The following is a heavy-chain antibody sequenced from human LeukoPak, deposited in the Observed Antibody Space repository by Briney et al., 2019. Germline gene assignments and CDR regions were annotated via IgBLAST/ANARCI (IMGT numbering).Heavy chain of an antibody. CDR3: ARMGIYYDTSGYSWPHWFDP. Sequence: AASVKVSCKASGYTFTSYGISWVRQAPGQGLEWMGWISAYNGNTNYAQKLQGRVTMTTDTSTSTAYMELRSLRSDDTAVYYCARMGIYYDTSGYSWPHWFDPWGQGTLVTVSS. J-gene: IGHJ5*02. V-gene: IGHV1-18*01. D-gene: IGHD3-22*01. CDR2: ISAYNGNT. CDR1: GYTFTSYG.